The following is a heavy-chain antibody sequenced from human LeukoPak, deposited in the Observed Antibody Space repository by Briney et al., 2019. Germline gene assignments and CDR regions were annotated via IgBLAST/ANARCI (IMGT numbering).Heavy chain of an antibody. V-gene: IGHV3-11*04. CDR1: GFTFSDYY. Sequence: PGGSLRLSCAGSGFTFSDYYMSWIRQAPGKGLEWVSYISNSGNTIKYADSVKGRFTISRDNAKNSLYLQMNSLSAEDTAVYYCARANDGRWGYFDYGGQGPLVPVPP. D-gene: IGHD5-24*01. J-gene: IGHJ4*02. CDR3: ARANDGRWGYFDY. CDR2: ISNSGNTI.